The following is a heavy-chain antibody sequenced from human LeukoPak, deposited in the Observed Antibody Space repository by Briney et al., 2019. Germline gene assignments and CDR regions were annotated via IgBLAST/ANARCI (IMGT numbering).Heavy chain of an antibody. J-gene: IGHJ4*02. Sequence: GESLKISCKGSGYIFTSDWIGWVRQMPGKGLERMGIIYPGDSDTRYSPSFQGQVTISADKSISTAYLQWSSLKASDTAIYYCARSASRYFDWFDYWGQGTLLTVSS. V-gene: IGHV5-51*01. D-gene: IGHD3-9*01. CDR1: GYIFTSDW. CDR2: IYPGDSDT. CDR3: ARSASRYFDWFDY.